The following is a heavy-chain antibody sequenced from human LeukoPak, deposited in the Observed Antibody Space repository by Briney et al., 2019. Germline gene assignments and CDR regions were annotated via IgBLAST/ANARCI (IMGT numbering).Heavy chain of an antibody. J-gene: IGHJ4*02. V-gene: IGHV4-31*03. D-gene: IGHD6-19*01. CDR1: GGSISSGGYY. Sequence: TSETLSLTCTVSGGSISSGGYYWSWIRQHPGKGLEWIGYIYYSGSTYYNPSLKSRVTISVDTSKNQFSLKPSSVTAADTAVYYCARDGSGWEYYFDYWGQGTLVTVSS. CDR3: ARDGSGWEYYFDY. CDR2: IYYSGST.